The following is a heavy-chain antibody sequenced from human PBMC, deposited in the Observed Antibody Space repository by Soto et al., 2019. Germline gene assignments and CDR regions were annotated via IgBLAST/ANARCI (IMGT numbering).Heavy chain of an antibody. J-gene: IGHJ4*02. D-gene: IGHD3-3*01. CDR3: ARRDFWRGIDY. Sequence: SETLSLTCTVSGGSISSSSYYWGWIRQPPGKGLEWIGSIYYSGSTYYNPSLRSRVTISVDTSKNQFSLKLSSVTAADTVVYYCARRDFWRGIDYWGEGTLVTVAS. CDR1: GGSISSSSYY. CDR2: IYYSGST. V-gene: IGHV4-39*01.